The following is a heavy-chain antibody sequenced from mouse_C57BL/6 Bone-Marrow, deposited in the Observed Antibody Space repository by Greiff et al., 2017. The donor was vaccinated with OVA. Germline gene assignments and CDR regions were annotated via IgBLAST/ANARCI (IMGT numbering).Heavy chain of an antibody. CDR2: INPYNGGT. CDR1: GYTFTDYY. V-gene: IGHV1-19*01. J-gene: IGHJ3*01. D-gene: IGHD1-3*01. Sequence: VHVKQSGPVLVKPGASVKMSCKASGYTFTDYYMNWVKQSHGKSLEWIGVINPYNGGTSYNQKFKGKATLTVDKSSSTAYMELNSLTSEDSAVYYCARESDEAWFAYWGQGTLVTVSA. CDR3: ARESDEAWFAY.